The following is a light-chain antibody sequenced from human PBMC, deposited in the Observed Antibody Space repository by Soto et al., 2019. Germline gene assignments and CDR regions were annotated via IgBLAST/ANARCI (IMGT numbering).Light chain of an antibody. J-gene: IGKJ5*01. CDR2: DAS. V-gene: IGKV3-11*01. CDR3: QQRSNWPRPIT. Sequence: EIVMTQSPATLSFSPGERATVSCRASQSVSSYLAWYQQKPGQAPRLLIYDASNRATGIPARFSGSGSGTDFTLTISSLEPEDFAVYYCQQRSNWPRPITFGQGTRLEI. CDR1: QSVSSY.